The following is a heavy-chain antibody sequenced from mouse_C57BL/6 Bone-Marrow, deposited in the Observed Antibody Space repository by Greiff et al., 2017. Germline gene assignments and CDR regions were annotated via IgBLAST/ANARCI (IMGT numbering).Heavy chain of an antibody. CDR2: IYPRDGST. V-gene: IGHV1-78*01. CDR1: GYTFTDHT. Sequence: QVQLQQSDAELVKPGASVKISCKVSGYTFTDHTIHWMKQRPEQGLEWIGYIYPRDGSTKYNEKFKGKATLTADKSSSTAYMQLNSLTSEDSAVYFCARFPAYYSNYPNFDYWGQGTTLTVSS. CDR3: ARFPAYYSNYPNFDY. D-gene: IGHD2-5*01. J-gene: IGHJ2*01.